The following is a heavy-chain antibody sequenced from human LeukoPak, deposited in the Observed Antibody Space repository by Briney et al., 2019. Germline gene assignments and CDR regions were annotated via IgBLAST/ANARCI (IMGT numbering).Heavy chain of an antibody. CDR3: AKVGYSSGWSLFYFDY. D-gene: IGHD6-19*01. J-gene: IGHJ4*02. CDR1: GFTFSSYG. V-gene: IGHV3-30*18. CDR2: ISYDGSNK. Sequence: GGSLRLSCAASGFTFSSYGMHWVRQAPGKGLEWVAVISYDGSNKYYADSVKGRFTISRDNSKNTLYLQMNSLRAEDTAVYYCAKVGYSSGWSLFYFDYWGQGTLVTVSS.